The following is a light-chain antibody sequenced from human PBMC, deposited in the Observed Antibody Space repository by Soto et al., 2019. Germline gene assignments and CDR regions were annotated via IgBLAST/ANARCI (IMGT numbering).Light chain of an antibody. V-gene: IGKV3-20*01. Sequence: EIALTQSPGTLSLSPGERATLSCRASQSVSNNYLAWYQQKPGQAPRLLIYGASIRATGIPDRFSGSGSGTDFTLTIIRLEPEDFALYYCQEYGSSGSFGQGTKVEIK. J-gene: IGKJ1*01. CDR1: QSVSNNY. CDR2: GAS. CDR3: QEYGSSGS.